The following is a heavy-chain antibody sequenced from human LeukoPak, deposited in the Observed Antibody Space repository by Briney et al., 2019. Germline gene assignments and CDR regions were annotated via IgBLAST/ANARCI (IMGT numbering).Heavy chain of an antibody. J-gene: IGHJ4*02. V-gene: IGHV3-74*01. CDR1: GFAFSNSW. CDR2: MISDGSRT. Sequence: GGSLRLSCTASGFAFSNSWMHWVRQSTGKGLVWVSRMISDGSRTSYADSVKGRFTISRDNAKNTLYLQMNSLRAEDTAVYYCARDGSLPDYWGQGTLVTVSS. CDR3: ARDGSLPDY.